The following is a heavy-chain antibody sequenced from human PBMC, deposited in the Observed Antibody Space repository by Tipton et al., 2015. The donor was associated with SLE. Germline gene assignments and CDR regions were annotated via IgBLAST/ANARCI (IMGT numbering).Heavy chain of an antibody. CDR3: ARELRIVGAKDWFDP. CDR1: GGSISSSSYY. Sequence: TLSLTCTASGGSISSSSYYWGWIRQPPGKGLEWIGSIYYSGSTYYNPSLKSRVTISVDTSKNQFSLKLSSVTAADTAVYYCARELRIVGAKDWFDPWGQGTLVTVSS. V-gene: IGHV4-39*07. D-gene: IGHD1-26*01. CDR2: IYYSGST. J-gene: IGHJ5*02.